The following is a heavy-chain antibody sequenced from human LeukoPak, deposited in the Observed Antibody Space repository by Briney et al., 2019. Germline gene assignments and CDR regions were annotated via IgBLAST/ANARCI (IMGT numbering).Heavy chain of an antibody. Sequence: SETLSLNCAVYGGSFSGYYWSWIRQPPGKGLEWIGEINHSGSTNYNPSLKSRVTISVDASKNQFSLKLSSVTAADTAVYYCARLEGVTIFGVVTPNWFDPWGQGTLVTVSS. CDR3: ARLEGVTIFGVVTPNWFDP. J-gene: IGHJ5*02. D-gene: IGHD3-3*01. V-gene: IGHV4-34*01. CDR2: INHSGST. CDR1: GGSFSGYY.